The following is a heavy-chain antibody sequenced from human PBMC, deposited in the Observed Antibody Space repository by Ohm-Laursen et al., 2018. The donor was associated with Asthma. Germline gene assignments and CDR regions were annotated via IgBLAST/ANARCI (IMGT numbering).Heavy chain of an antibody. Sequence: SVKVSCKASGGTFSSYAISWVRQAPGQGLEWMGGIIPIFGTANYAQKFQGRVTITADESTSTAYMELSSLRSEGTAVYYCAGIYSSSFTDYYGMDVWGQGTTVTVSS. J-gene: IGHJ6*02. V-gene: IGHV1-69*13. D-gene: IGHD6-6*01. CDR3: AGIYSSSFTDYYGMDV. CDR1: GGTFSSYA. CDR2: IIPIFGTA.